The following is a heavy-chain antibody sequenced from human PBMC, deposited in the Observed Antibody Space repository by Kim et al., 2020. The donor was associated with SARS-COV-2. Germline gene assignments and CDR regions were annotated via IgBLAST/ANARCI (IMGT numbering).Heavy chain of an antibody. Sequence: GGSLRLSCAASGFTVSSNYMSWVRQAPGKGLEWVGNIRQDGSEKYYVDSVKGRFTISRDNAKNSLYLQMNSLRVEDTAVYYCARVRIGYYYAYMDVWGKG. CDR2: IRQDGSEK. CDR3: ARVRIGYYYAYMDV. CDR1: GFTVSSNY. J-gene: IGHJ6*03. V-gene: IGHV3-7*01.